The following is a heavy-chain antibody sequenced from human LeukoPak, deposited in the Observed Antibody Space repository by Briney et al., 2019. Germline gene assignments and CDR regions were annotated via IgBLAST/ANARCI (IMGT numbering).Heavy chain of an antibody. D-gene: IGHD3-22*01. Sequence: GGSLRLSCAASGFTFSSYAIHWVRRAPGKGLEYVSAISSDGCSTYYAHSVKGRFTISRDNSKNTLDLQMGSLRSEDMAVYYCARWDGSAYADWGQGTLVTVSP. CDR3: ARWDGSAYAD. J-gene: IGHJ4*02. V-gene: IGHV3-64*01. CDR2: ISSDGCST. CDR1: GFTFSSYA.